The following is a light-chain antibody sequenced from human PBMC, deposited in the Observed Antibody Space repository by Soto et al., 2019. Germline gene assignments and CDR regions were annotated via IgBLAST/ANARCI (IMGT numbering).Light chain of an antibody. CDR1: QSVSRH. Sequence: IVMTQSPATLSVSPGERANLSFRASQSVSRHFAWYQQKPGQAPRLLLYGASTRATGIPARFSGSGSGTEFTLTISSLQSEDFAVYYCQHYNNWPPWTFGQGTKVEIK. CDR3: QHYNNWPPWT. CDR2: GAS. V-gene: IGKV3-15*01. J-gene: IGKJ1*01.